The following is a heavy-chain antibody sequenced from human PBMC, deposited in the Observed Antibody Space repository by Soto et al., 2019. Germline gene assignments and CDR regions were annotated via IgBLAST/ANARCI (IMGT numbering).Heavy chain of an antibody. D-gene: IGHD3-22*01. CDR2: IYPGDSDT. V-gene: IGHV5-51*01. CDR3: ARGYYYDSSGYSESGY. J-gene: IGHJ4*02. Sequence: PGESLKISCKGSGFSFTTYWIGWVRQMPGKGLEWMGIIYPGDSDTRYSPSFQGQVTISADKSISTAYLQWSSLKASDTAMYYCARGYYYDSSGYSESGYWGQGTLVTVSS. CDR1: GFSFTTYW.